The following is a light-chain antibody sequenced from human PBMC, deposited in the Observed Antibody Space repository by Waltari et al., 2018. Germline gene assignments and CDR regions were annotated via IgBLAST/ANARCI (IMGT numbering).Light chain of an antibody. CDR2: AVS. V-gene: IGKV1-39*01. CDR3: QQTYSSLS. CDR1: QSISNH. J-gene: IGKJ4*01. Sequence: IQVAQSSSLPSSTGGDRSNITCRASQSISNHLNWYQQKPGKAPKLLIYAVSSLQSGVPSRFSGSGSGTDFTLTIASLQPEDLATYYCQQTYSSLSFGGGTKVEIK.